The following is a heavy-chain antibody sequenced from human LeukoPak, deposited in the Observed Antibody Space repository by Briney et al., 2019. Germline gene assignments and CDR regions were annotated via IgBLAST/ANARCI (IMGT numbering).Heavy chain of an antibody. CDR1: GGSFSGYY. CDR2: INDSGST. D-gene: IGHD6-19*01. J-gene: IGHJ5*02. CDR3: ARAPDLSSGWYGRENWFDP. V-gene: IGHV4-34*01. Sequence: PSETLSLTCAVYGGSFSGYYWSWLRQPPGKGLEWIGEINDSGSTNYNPSLKSRVTISVDTSKNQFSLKLSSVTAADPAICYCARAPDLSSGWYGRENWFDPSGHRTPVTVSP.